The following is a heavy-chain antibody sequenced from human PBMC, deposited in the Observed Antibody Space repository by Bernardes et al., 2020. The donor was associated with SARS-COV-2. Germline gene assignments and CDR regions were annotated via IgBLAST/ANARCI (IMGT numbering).Heavy chain of an antibody. Sequence: SETLSLTCAVYGGSFSGYYWSWIRQPPGKGLEWIGEINHSGSTNYNPSLKSRVTISVDPSKNQFSLKLSSVTAADTAVYYCARDLSPSGFDYWGQGTLVTGSS. V-gene: IGHV4-34*01. CDR1: GGSFSGYY. CDR3: ARDLSPSGFDY. CDR2: INHSGST. J-gene: IGHJ4*02.